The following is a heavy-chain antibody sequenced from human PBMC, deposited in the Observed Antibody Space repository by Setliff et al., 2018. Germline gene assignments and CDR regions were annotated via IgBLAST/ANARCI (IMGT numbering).Heavy chain of an antibody. CDR3: AREQWLDPPGYYYMDV. CDR1: GGSISSYY. V-gene: IGHV4-4*07. CDR2: IYIGGSA. D-gene: IGHD6-19*01. Sequence: SETLSLTCTVSGGSISSYYWSWIRQPAGKGLEWSGHIYIGGSANYNHSLKSRVTMSIDTSKNQFSLKLNSVTAADMAVYYCAREQWLDPPGYYYMDVWAKGTTVNVSS. J-gene: IGHJ6*03.